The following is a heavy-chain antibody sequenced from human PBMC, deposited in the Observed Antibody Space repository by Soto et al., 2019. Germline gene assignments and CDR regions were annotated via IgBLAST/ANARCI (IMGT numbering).Heavy chain of an antibody. Sequence: ASVKVSCKVSGYTLTELSMHWVRQAPGKGLEWMGGFDPEDGETIYAQKFQGRVTMTEDTSTDTAYMELSSLRSEDTAVYYCAKGDVDTSMAMAFDYWGQGTLVTVSS. V-gene: IGHV1-24*01. CDR1: GYTLTELS. J-gene: IGHJ4*02. CDR2: FDPEDGET. CDR3: AKGDVDTSMAMAFDY. D-gene: IGHD5-18*01.